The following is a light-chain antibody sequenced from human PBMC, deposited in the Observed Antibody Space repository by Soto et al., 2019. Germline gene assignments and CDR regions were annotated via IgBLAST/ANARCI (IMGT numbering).Light chain of an antibody. V-gene: IGKV2-28*01. Sequence: DIVMTQSPLSLPVTPGEPAAVSCMSSQSLLHSNGYNYLDWYLQKPGQSPQLLIYLGSNRASGVPDRFSGSGSGTDFTLKISRVEAEDVGVYYCMQALQRGTFGQGTKVDI. CDR1: QSLLHSNGYNY. CDR2: LGS. J-gene: IGKJ1*01. CDR3: MQALQRGT.